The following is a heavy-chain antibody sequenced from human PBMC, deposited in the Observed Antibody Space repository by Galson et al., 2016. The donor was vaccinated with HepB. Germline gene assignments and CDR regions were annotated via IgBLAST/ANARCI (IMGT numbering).Heavy chain of an antibody. CDR3: GKEGGAYNSGGYFDH. D-gene: IGHD3-22*01. J-gene: IGHJ1*01. Sequence: SLRLSCAASGFSFAGYAMGWVRQVPGKGLEWVSTVSHSGDSKYYADSVKGRFSVSRDDSTNTVSLQMNSLRAEDTAVYYCGKEGGAYNSGGYFDHWGQGTLVTVSS. CDR1: GFSFAGYA. V-gene: IGHV3-23*01. CDR2: VSHSGDSK.